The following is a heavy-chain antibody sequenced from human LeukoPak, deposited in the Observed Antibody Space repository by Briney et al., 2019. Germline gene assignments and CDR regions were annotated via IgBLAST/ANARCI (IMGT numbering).Heavy chain of an antibody. CDR2: IFSDGIRK. CDR1: GFTFSTYG. CDR3: ARASGPIKKNRFDQ. V-gene: IGHV3-30*12. Sequence: PGGSLRLSCATSGFTFSTYGMEWVRQAPGKGLEWVAIIFSDGIRKYYADSVKGRFTISRDISRSTLYLEMNSLSAEDTAVYYCARASGPIKKNRFDQWGREPWSPSPQ. D-gene: IGHD1-26*01. J-gene: IGHJ4*02.